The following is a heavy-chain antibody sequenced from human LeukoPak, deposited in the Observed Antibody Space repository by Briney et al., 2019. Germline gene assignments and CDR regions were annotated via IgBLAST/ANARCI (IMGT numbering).Heavy chain of an antibody. V-gene: IGHV4-34*01. Sequence: SETLSLTCAVYGGSFSGYYWSWIRQPPGKGLEWIGEINHSGSTNYNPSLKSRVTISVDTSKNQFSLKLSSATAADTAVYYCARVGKQWLVHLWGQGTLVTVSS. CDR2: INHSGST. CDR3: ARVGKQWLVHL. CDR1: GGSFSGYY. J-gene: IGHJ4*02. D-gene: IGHD6-19*01.